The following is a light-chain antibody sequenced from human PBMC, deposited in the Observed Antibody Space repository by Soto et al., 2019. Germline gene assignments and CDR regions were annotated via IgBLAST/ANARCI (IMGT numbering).Light chain of an antibody. Sequence: QSALTQPASVSGSPGQSITISCTGTSRDVGGYNYVSWYQQHPGKAPKLMIYDVINRPSGVSNRFSGSKSGNTASLTISGLQAEDEADYYCSSYTSSTTLVFGGGTKVTVL. V-gene: IGLV2-14*01. CDR3: SSYTSSTTLV. CDR2: DVI. CDR1: SRDVGGYNY. J-gene: IGLJ2*01.